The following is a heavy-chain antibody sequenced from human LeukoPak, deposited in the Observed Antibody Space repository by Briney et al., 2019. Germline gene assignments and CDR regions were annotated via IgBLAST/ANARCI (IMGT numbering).Heavy chain of an antibody. D-gene: IGHD3-10*01. CDR3: ARAGGPEGWFDP. V-gene: IGHV3-74*03. CDR2: INSDGSGT. Sequence: QPGGSLRLSCAASGFTFSRYWMHWVRQAPGKGLVWVSRINSDGSGTMYADSVKGRFTISRDNAKNTLYLQMNSLRAEDTAVYYCARAGGPEGWFDPWGQGTLVTVSS. CDR1: GFTFSRYW. J-gene: IGHJ5*02.